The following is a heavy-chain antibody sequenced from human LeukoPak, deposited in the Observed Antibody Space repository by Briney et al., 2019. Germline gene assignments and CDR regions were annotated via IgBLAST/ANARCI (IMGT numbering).Heavy chain of an antibody. CDR1: GFTLGDYF. Sequence: GGSLRFSCEASGFTLGDYFMSWIRQAPGKGLEWLSYISRSGTTVYYADSVKGRFTISRDNAKNSLFLQMNSLTDGDTAVYYCARAATVTAESAFGYWGQGTLVTVSS. V-gene: IGHV3-11*04. J-gene: IGHJ4*02. CDR2: ISRSGTTV. CDR3: ARAATVTAESAFGY. D-gene: IGHD4-17*01.